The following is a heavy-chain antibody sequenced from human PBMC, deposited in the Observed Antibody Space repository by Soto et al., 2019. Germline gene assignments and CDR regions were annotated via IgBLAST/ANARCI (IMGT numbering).Heavy chain of an antibody. CDR3: ARDPQGSSCYFDY. CDR1: GFTVSSNY. V-gene: IGHV3-66*01. Sequence: EVQLVESGGGLVQPGGSLRLSCAASGFTVSSNYMSWVRQAPGKGLEWVSVIYSGGSTYYADSVKGRFTISRDNSKNTLYLQMNILRAEDTAVYYCARDPQGSSCYFDYWGQGTLVTVSS. J-gene: IGHJ4*02. D-gene: IGHD3-22*01. CDR2: IYSGGST.